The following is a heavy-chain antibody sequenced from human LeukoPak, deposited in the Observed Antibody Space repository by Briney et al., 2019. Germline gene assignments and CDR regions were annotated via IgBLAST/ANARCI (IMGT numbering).Heavy chain of an antibody. CDR2: ISVSGNT. J-gene: IGHJ4*02. CDR1: GFTLSSYA. D-gene: IGHD3-22*01. Sequence: GGSLRLSCAASGFTLSSYAMSWVRQGPGKGLEWVSAISVSGNTYHADSVKGRFTISRDSSKNTLYLQMNSLRAEDTAVYYCAKGWGYYYDSSGYTYWGQGTLVTVSS. CDR3: AKGWGYYYDSSGYTY. V-gene: IGHV3-23*01.